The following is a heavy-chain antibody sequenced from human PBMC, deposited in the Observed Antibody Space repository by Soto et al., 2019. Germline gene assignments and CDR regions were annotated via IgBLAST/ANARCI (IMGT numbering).Heavy chain of an antibody. J-gene: IGHJ4*02. CDR2: ISAYNGYT. CDR3: ARTIMVTFGGVIIFDY. D-gene: IGHD3-16*02. CDR1: GYTFTSYS. Sequence: ASVKVSCKASGYTFTSYSISWVQQAPGQGLEWMGWISAYNGYTDYAQKLQGRVTMTTDTSTKTAFMELRSLRSDDTAVYYCARTIMVTFGGVIIFDYWGQGTLVTVSS. V-gene: IGHV1-18*01.